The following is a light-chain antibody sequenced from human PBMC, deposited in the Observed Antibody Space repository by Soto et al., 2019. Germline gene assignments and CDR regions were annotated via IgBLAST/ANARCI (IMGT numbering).Light chain of an antibody. J-gene: IGLJ1*01. CDR1: NIGSLS. CDR2: DDS. Sequence: SYELTQPPSVSVAPGQTARITCGGNNIGSLSVHWYQQKPGQAPVLVVYDDSDRPSGIPERFSGFNSGNMATMTISRVEAGDEADYYCQVWDSSSEPSYVFGTGNKVTVL. V-gene: IGLV3-21*02. CDR3: QVWDSSSEPSYV.